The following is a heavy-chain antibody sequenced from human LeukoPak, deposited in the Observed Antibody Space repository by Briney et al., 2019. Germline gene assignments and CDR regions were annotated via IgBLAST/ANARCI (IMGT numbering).Heavy chain of an antibody. CDR3: ARARGYSYGYPDY. J-gene: IGHJ4*02. V-gene: IGHV4-38-2*02. D-gene: IGHD5-18*01. CDR2: IYHSGST. CDR1: GYSISSDYY. Sequence: SETLSLTCTVSGYSISSDYYWGWIRQPPGKGLEWIGNIYHSGSTYYNPSLKSRVTISVDMSKNQFSLKLSSVTAADTAVYYCARARGYSYGYPDYWGQGTLVTVSS.